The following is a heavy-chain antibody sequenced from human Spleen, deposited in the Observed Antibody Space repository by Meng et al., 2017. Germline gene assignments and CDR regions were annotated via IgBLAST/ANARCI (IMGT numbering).Heavy chain of an antibody. J-gene: IGHJ4*02. CDR2: FDPEDDEK. CDR3: ATYITYYYDGSAYYPLKD. D-gene: IGHD3-22*01. V-gene: IGHV1-24*01. Sequence: ASVKVSCKVSGYTLSDLSLHWVRQAPGKGLEWMGGFDPEDDEKIYAQKFQGRVTMTEDTSTDTACMELSSLRSEDTAVYYCATYITYYYDGSAYYPLKDWGQGTLVTVSS. CDR1: GYTLSDLS.